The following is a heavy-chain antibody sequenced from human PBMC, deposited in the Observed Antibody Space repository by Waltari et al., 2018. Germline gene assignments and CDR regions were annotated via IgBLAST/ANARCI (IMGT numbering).Heavy chain of an antibody. J-gene: IGHJ6*03. Sequence: QVQVQESGPGLVKPSETLSLTCTVSGYPIISGYYWGWIRQPPGKGLEWIGTIDHSGTTYYNPSLKSRVTISVDTSKSQFSLKLNSVTAADTAVYYCARVAQPADSYYYYMDVWGKGTSVTISS. D-gene: IGHD2-2*01. CDR2: IDHSGTT. V-gene: IGHV4-38-2*02. CDR1: GYPIISGYY. CDR3: ARVAQPADSYYYYMDV.